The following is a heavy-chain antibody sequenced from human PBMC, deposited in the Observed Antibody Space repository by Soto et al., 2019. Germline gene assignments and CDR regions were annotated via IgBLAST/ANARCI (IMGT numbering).Heavy chain of an antibody. D-gene: IGHD6-19*01. CDR2: ISSSSYI. J-gene: IGHJ4*02. CDR3: ARSIAVAGSDY. CDR1: GFTFSSYS. V-gene: IGHV3-21*01. Sequence: GGSLRLSCAASGFTFSSYSMNWVRQAPGKGLEWVSSISSSSYIYYADSVKGRFTISRDNAKNSLYLQMNSLRAEDTAVYYCARSIAVAGSDYWGQGTLVTVSS.